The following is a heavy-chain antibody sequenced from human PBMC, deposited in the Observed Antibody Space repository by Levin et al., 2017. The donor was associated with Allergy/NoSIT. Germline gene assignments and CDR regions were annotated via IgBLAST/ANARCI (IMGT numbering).Heavy chain of an antibody. CDR2: VIPMIGTS. Sequence: SVKVSCKASGDSLSTYGLSWVRQAPGQGLQWMGTVIPMIGTSNYAKRFQGKVTITADKSTATAYLELSTLTYEDTAIYYCARDSGYSSSWYLFDLWGQGTLVTVSS. D-gene: IGHD6-13*01. CDR1: GDSLSTYG. J-gene: IGHJ4*02. V-gene: IGHV1-69*04. CDR3: ARDSGYSSSWYLFDL.